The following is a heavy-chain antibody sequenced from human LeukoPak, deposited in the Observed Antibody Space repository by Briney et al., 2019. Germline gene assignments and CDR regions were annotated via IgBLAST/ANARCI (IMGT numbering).Heavy chain of an antibody. CDR1: GGTFSSYA. J-gene: IGHJ4*02. D-gene: IGHD4-17*01. CDR3: ARGDYGDYFDY. Sequence: GASVKVSCKASGGTFSSYAISWVRQAPGQGLEWMGGIIPIFGTANYAQKFQGRVTITADESTNTAYMELSSLRSEDTAVYYCARGDYGDYFDYWGQGTLVTVSS. CDR2: IIPIFGTA. V-gene: IGHV1-69*13.